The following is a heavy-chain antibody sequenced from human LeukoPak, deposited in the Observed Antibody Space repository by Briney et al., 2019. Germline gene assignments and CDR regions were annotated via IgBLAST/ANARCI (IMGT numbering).Heavy chain of an antibody. CDR2: ISAYNGNT. CDR1: GYTFTSYD. Sequence: GASVKVSCKASGYTFTSYDINWVRQATGQGLEWMGWISAYNGNTNYAQKLQGRVTMTTDTSTSTAFMELRSLTSDDTAVYYCARVMGGSYLDYWGQGTLVIVSS. V-gene: IGHV1-18*01. CDR3: ARVMGGSYLDY. D-gene: IGHD3-16*02. J-gene: IGHJ4*02.